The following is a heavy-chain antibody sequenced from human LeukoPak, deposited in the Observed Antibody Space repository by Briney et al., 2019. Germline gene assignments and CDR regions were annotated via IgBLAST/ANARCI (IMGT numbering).Heavy chain of an antibody. CDR2: IYYSGSA. CDR3: ARMTYGDRDAFDM. CDR1: GGSISSYY. J-gene: IGHJ3*02. Sequence: SETLSLTCTVSGGSISSYYWSWIRQPPGKGLEWLGYIYYSGSANYNPSLKSRVTISVDTSKNQFSLKLSSVTAADTAVYYCARMTYGDRDAFDMWGQGTMVTVSS. V-gene: IGHV4-59*01. D-gene: IGHD3-10*01.